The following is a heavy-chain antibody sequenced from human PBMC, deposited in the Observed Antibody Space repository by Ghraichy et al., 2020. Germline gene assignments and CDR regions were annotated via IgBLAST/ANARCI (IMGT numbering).Heavy chain of an antibody. CDR2: ISYDGSNK. CDR3: ARDQAGYGSAPQYYFDY. V-gene: IGHV3-30*04. J-gene: IGHJ4*02. CDR1: GFTFSSYA. D-gene: IGHD3-10*01. Sequence: GESLNISCAASGFTFSSYAMHWVRQAPGKGLEWVAVISYDGSNKYYADSVKGRFTISRDNSKNTLYLQMNSLRAEDTAVYYCARDQAGYGSAPQYYFDYWGQGPLVTVSS.